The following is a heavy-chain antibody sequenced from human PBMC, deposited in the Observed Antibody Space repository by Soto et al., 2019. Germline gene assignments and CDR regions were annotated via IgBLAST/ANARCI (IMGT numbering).Heavy chain of an antibody. V-gene: IGHV3-7*01. CDR3: ARIAASGRGWDV. D-gene: IGHD6-13*01. CDR2: IKQDGSEE. CDR1: GFTFSSYW. J-gene: IGHJ6*02. Sequence: EVQLVESGGGLVQPGGSLRLSCVDSGFTFSSYWMSWVRQAPVRGREGVGNIKQDGSEENYVDSVKGRFTISRDNAKNSMYLQMNSLRAEDTAVYYCARIAASGRGWDVWGQGTTVVVSS.